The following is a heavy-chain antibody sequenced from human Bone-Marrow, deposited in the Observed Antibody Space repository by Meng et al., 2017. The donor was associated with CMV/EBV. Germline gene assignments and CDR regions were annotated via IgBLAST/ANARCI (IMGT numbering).Heavy chain of an antibody. CDR1: GYTFTAHY. CDR3: ARDNNWGPDY. D-gene: IGHD7-27*01. J-gene: IGHJ4*02. Sequence: ASVKVFCKASGYTFTAHYFHWVRQAPGQGLEWMGWIHPHRGDTNYAQQFQGRVTLTRDTSINTAYMELTSLTSDDTAVYYCARDNNWGPDYWGQGTLVTVSS. CDR2: IHPHRGDT. V-gene: IGHV1-2*02.